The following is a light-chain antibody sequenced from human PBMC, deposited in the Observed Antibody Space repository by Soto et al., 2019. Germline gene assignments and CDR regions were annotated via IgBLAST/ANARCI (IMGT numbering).Light chain of an antibody. CDR3: QQGSSFPLT. Sequence: DIQMTQSPSSVSASVGDRVTITCRASPDISTWLAWFQQKPVEAPRLLIYTASSLHSGVPSRFSGSGSGTDFTLTISSLQPEDFATYYCQQGSSFPLTFGGGTNVDIK. CDR1: PDISTW. V-gene: IGKV1-12*01. J-gene: IGKJ4*01. CDR2: TAS.